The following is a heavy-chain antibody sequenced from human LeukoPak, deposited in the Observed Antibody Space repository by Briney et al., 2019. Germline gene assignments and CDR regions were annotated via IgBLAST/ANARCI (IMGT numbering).Heavy chain of an antibody. V-gene: IGHV4-39*07. CDR1: GGSISSSSYY. CDR2: IYYSGST. J-gene: IGHJ4*02. CDR3: ARVPYGYSYGQTFDY. Sequence: SETLSLTCTVSGGSISSSSYYWGWIRQPPGKGLEWIGSIYYSGSTYHNPSLKSRVTISVDTSKNQFSLKLSSVTAADTAVYYCARVPYGYSYGQTFDYWGQGTLVTVSS. D-gene: IGHD5-18*01.